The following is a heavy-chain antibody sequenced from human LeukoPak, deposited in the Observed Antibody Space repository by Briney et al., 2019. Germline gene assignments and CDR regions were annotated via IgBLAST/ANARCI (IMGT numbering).Heavy chain of an antibody. CDR3: ARHDFWSGLDV. CDR2: IYYSGST. D-gene: IGHD3-3*01. J-gene: IGHJ6*02. CDR1: GGSISNSNFY. V-gene: IGHV4-61*05. Sequence: SETLSLTCTVSGGSISNSNFYWGWIRQPPGKGLEWIGYIYYSGSTNYNPSLKSRVTISVDTSKNQFSLKLSSVTAADTAVYYCARHDFWSGLDVWGQGTTVTVSS.